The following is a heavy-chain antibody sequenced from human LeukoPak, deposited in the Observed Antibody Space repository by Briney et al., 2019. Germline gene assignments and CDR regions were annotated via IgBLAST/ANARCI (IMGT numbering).Heavy chain of an antibody. CDR2: IYYSGST. Sequence: PSETLSLTCTVSGGSISSYYWSWIRQPPGKGLEWIGYIYYSGSTNYNPSLKSRVTISVDTSKNQFSLKLSSVTAADTAVYYCSGPCLTDAFEIWGQGTMVTVSS. J-gene: IGHJ3*02. CDR1: GGSISSYY. CDR3: SGPCLTDAFEI. V-gene: IGHV4-59*08.